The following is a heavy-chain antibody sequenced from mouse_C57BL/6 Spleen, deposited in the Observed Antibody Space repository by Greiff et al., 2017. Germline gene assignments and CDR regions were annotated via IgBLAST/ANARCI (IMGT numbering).Heavy chain of an antibody. CDR2: IYPRDGST. Sequence: QVQLQQSDAELVKPGASVKISCKVSGYTFTDHTIPWMKQRPEQGLEWIGYIYPRDGSTKYNEKFKGKATLTADKSSSTAYMQLNSLTSEDSAVYFCASWPKLGLYYFDDWGQGTTLTVSS. J-gene: IGHJ2*01. CDR3: ASWPKLGLYYFDD. D-gene: IGHD4-1*01. V-gene: IGHV1-78*01. CDR1: GYTFTDHT.